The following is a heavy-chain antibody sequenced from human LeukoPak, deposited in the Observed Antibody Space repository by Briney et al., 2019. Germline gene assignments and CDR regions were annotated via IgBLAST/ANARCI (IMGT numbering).Heavy chain of an antibody. CDR2: IYHSGST. CDR3: ASCYGGNGPDAFDI. Sequence: SETLSLTCAVSGGSISSSNWWSWVRQPPGKGLEWIGEIYHSGSTNYNPSLKSRVTISVDKSKNQFSLKLSSVTAADTAVYYCASCYGGNGPDAFDIWGQGTMVTVSS. CDR1: GGSISSSNW. J-gene: IGHJ3*02. D-gene: IGHD4-23*01. V-gene: IGHV4-4*02.